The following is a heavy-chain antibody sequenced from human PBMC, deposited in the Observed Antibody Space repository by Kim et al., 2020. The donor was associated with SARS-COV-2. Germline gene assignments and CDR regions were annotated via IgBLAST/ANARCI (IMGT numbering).Heavy chain of an antibody. J-gene: IGHJ4*02. Sequence: GGSLRLSCAASGFTFSSYGMHWVRQAPGKGLEYVSAISSNGGSTYHANSVKGRFTISRDNSKNTLYLQMGSLRAEDMAVYYCARVSRYCSGGSCYLSYFDYWGQGTLVTVSS. CDR3: ARVSRYCSGGSCYLSYFDY. V-gene: IGHV3-64*01. CDR1: GFTFSSYG. CDR2: ISSNGGST. D-gene: IGHD2-15*01.